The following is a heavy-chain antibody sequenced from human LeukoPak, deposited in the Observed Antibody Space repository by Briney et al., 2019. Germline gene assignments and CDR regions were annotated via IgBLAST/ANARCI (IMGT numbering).Heavy chain of an antibody. CDR1: GGTFSSYG. CDR3: ASGRYYYDTSGYYRGTTDY. Sequence: SVKVSCKASGGTFSSYGFSWVRQAPGQGLEWMGRIIPILGIANYAQKFQGRVTITADTSTSTAYLELSSLKSEDTAVYYCASGRYYYDTSGYYRGTTDYWGQGTLVIVSS. CDR2: IIPILGIA. J-gene: IGHJ4*02. V-gene: IGHV1-69*04. D-gene: IGHD3-22*01.